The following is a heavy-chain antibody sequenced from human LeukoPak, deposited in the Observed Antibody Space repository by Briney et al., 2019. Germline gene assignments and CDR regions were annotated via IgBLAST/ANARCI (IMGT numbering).Heavy chain of an antibody. Sequence: ASVKVSCKASGGTFSSYAISWVRQAPGQGFEWMGWINTNTGNPTYAQGLTGRFVFSLDTSVSTAYLQISSLKAEDTAVYYCARVSGDYVTWGQGTLVTVSS. V-gene: IGHV7-4-1*02. CDR2: INTNTGNP. CDR1: GGTFSSYA. D-gene: IGHD4-17*01. CDR3: ARVSGDYVT. J-gene: IGHJ4*02.